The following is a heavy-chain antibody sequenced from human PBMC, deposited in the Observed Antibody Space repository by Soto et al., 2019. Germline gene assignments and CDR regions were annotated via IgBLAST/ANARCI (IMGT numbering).Heavy chain of an antibody. CDR2: IYYSGST. Sequence: SETLSLTCTVSGGSISSSSYYWGWIRQHPGKGLEWIGYIYYSGSTYYNPSLKSRVTISVDTSKNQFSLKLSSVTAADTAVYYCARAYGSGSYSLGYYYYYGMDVWGQGTTVTV. CDR1: GGSISSSSYY. V-gene: IGHV4-31*03. CDR3: ARAYGSGSYSLGYYYYYGMDV. J-gene: IGHJ6*02. D-gene: IGHD3-10*01.